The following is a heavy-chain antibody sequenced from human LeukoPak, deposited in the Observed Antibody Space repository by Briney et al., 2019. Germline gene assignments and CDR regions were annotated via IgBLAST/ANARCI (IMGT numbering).Heavy chain of an antibody. V-gene: IGHV4-34*01. CDR3: ASGAVAGTVDY. J-gene: IGHJ4*02. CDR2: INHSGST. CDR1: GGSFSDYY. D-gene: IGHD6-19*01. Sequence: PSETLSLTCAVYGGSFSDYYWSWIRQPPGKGLEWIGEINHSGSTNYNPSLKSRVTMSVDTYKNQFSLKLSSVTAADTAVYYCASGAVAGTVDYWGQGTLVTVSS.